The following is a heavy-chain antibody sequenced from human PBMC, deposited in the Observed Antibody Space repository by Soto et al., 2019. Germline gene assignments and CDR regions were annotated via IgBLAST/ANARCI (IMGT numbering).Heavy chain of an antibody. Sequence: HPGGSLRLSCAASGFTSSSYAMQWFLQPPRTGLEWVVVISYDGSNKYYADAVKGRFNIPRDNSKNTLYLQMNSLRAEVTAGYSCARWPGEIEYSSSTHPFFPWGQGTLVTVSS. D-gene: IGHD6-6*01. CDR2: ISYDGSNK. CDR3: ARWPGEIEYSSSTHPFFP. V-gene: IGHV3-30-3*01. CDR1: GFTSSSYA. J-gene: IGHJ5*02.